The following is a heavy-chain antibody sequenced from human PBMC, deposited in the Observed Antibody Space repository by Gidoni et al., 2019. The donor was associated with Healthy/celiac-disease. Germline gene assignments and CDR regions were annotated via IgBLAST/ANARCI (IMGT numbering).Heavy chain of an antibody. V-gene: IGHV1-2*02. J-gene: IGHJ6*02. CDR3: AIGIAVAGAPTPRDYYYYYYGMDV. CDR1: GYTFTGYY. Sequence: QVQLVQSGAEVKKPGASVKVSCKASGYTFTGYYMHWVRQAPGQGLEWMGWINPNSGGTNYAQKFQGRVTMTRDTSISTAYMELSRLRSDDTAVYYCAIGIAVAGAPTPRDYYYYYYGMDVWGQGTTVTVSS. D-gene: IGHD6-19*01. CDR2: INPNSGGT.